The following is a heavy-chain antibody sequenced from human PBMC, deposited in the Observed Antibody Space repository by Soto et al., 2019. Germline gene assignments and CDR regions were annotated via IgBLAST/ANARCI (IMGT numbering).Heavy chain of an antibody. D-gene: IGHD3-10*01. V-gene: IGHV3-23*01. Sequence: EVQLLESGGGLVQPGGSLRISCAASGFPFNSYAMNWVRQAPGKGLEWVSGISATGDTTYHADSVKGRFTVSRDNPKNTLYLQLSSLRAEDTAVYYCAKDLGVSTVRGIMHSWGPGTLVTVSS. CDR1: GFPFNSYA. CDR2: ISATGDTT. J-gene: IGHJ4*02. CDR3: AKDLGVSTVRGIMHS.